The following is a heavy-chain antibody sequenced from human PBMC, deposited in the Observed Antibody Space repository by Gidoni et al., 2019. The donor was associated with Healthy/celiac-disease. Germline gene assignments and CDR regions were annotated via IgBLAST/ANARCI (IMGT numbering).Heavy chain of an antibody. CDR2: ISAYNGNT. V-gene: IGHV1-18*01. D-gene: IGHD3-9*01. CDR3: ARRPPPYYDILTGYYTMYYFDY. J-gene: IGHJ4*02. CDR1: GYTFTSYG. Sequence: QVQLVQSGAEVKKPGASVKVSCKASGYTFTSYGISWVRQAPGQGLEWMGWISAYNGNTHYAQKLQGRVTMTTDTSTSTAYMELRSLRSDDTAVYYCARRPPPYYDILTGYYTMYYFDYWGQGTLVTVSS.